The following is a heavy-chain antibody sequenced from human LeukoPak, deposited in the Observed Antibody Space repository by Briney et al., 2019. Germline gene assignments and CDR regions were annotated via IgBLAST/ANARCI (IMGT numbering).Heavy chain of an antibody. Sequence: GGSLRLSCAASEFDFGSHAMTWVRQAPGKGLEWVSAISISGSKTYYADSVKGRFTISRDNSKNTLYLQMNSLRAEDTAVYYCANEIRPNDYWGQGTQVTVSS. V-gene: IGHV3-23*01. D-gene: IGHD4-17*01. CDR2: ISISGSKT. CDR1: EFDFGSHA. J-gene: IGHJ4*02. CDR3: ANEIRPNDY.